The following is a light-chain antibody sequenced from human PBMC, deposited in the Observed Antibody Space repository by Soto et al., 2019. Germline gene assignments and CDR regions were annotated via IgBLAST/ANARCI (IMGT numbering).Light chain of an antibody. J-gene: IGKJ3*01. Sequence: ESVLTQSPGTLSLSPGERATLSCRASQSVNNNYLAWYQQKPGQPPRLRIYGASSSAIGIPDRFSGGGSGTDFALAISRLEPEDFAVYYCEQYGSSYTFGPGTKVDIK. CDR3: EQYGSSYT. CDR2: GAS. V-gene: IGKV3-20*01. CDR1: QSVNNNY.